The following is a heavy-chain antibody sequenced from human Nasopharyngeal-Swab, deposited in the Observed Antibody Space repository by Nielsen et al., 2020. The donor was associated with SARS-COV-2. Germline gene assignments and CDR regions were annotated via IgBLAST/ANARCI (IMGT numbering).Heavy chain of an antibody. J-gene: IGHJ4*02. D-gene: IGHD3-10*01. CDR2: IHAGNGNT. Sequence: ASVQVSCKASGYTFTTYAMHWVRQAPAQRLEWMGWIHAGNGNTDYSQNFQGRVTLTRDTSASLAYMELSSLRSEDTAVYYCAKDNGVRWFGGGDFDYWGQGTLVTVSS. CDR3: AKDNGVRWFGGGDFDY. CDR1: GYTFTTYA. V-gene: IGHV1-3*01.